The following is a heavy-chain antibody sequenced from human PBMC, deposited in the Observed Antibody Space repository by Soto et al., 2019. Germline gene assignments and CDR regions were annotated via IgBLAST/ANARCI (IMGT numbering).Heavy chain of an antibody. V-gene: IGHV1-3*01. CDR2: INAGNGNT. J-gene: IGHJ5*02. D-gene: IGHD6-13*01. CDR1: GYTFTSYA. CDR3: ARDRGAAGLYNWFDP. Sequence: QVQLVQSGVEVKKPGASVKVSCKASGYTFTSYAMHWVRQAPGQRLEWMGWINAGNGNTKYSQKFQGRVTITRDTSASTAYMELSSLRSEDTAVYYCARDRGAAGLYNWFDPWGQGTLVTVSS.